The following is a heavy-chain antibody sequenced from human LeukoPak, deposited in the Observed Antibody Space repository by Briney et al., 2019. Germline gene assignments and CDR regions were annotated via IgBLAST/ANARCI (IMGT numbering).Heavy chain of an antibody. V-gene: IGHV4-34*01. CDR2: INHSGST. CDR1: GGSFSGYY. D-gene: IGHD3-22*01. CDR3: ARMGLGYYDSSGYYPFDY. Sequence: PSETLSLTCAVYGGSFSGYYWSWIRQPPGKGLEWIGEINHSGSTNYNPSLKSRVTISVDTSKNQFSLKLSSVTAADTAVYYCARMGLGYYDSSGYYPFDYWGQGTLVTVSS. J-gene: IGHJ4*02.